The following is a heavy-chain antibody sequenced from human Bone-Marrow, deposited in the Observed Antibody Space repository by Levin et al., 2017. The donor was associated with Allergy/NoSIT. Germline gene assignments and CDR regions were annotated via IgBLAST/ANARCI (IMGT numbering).Heavy chain of an antibody. D-gene: IGHD5-18*01. CDR2: ISSSGSTI. CDR1: GFTFSDYY. Sequence: GGSLRLSCAASGFTFSDYYMSWIRQAPGKGLEWVSYISSSGSTIYYADSVKGRFTISRDNAKNSLYLQMNSLRAEDTAVYYCARDRGSRRGYSYGPNWFDPWGQGTLVTVSS. J-gene: IGHJ5*02. CDR3: ARDRGSRRGYSYGPNWFDP. V-gene: IGHV3-11*01.